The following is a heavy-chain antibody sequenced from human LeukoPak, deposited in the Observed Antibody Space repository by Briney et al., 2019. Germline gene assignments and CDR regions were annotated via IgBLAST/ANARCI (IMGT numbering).Heavy chain of an antibody. Sequence: ASVKVSCKASGGTFSSYAISWVRQAPGQGLEWMGRIIPILGIANYAQKFQGRVTITADKSTSTAYMELSSLRSEDTAVHYCASKAYYYGSGGTAGFDPWGQGTLVTVSS. CDR1: GGTFSSYA. V-gene: IGHV1-69*04. CDR3: ASKAYYYGSGGTAGFDP. J-gene: IGHJ5*02. D-gene: IGHD3-10*01. CDR2: IIPILGIA.